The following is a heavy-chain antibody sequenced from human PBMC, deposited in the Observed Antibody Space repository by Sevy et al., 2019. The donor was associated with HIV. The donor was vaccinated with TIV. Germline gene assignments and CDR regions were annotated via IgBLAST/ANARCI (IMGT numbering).Heavy chain of an antibody. V-gene: IGHV3-53*01. D-gene: IGHD2-2*01. CDR1: GFTVSTNY. CDR2: IYYSGST. CDR3: ASPGYCSGTSCYAYFQH. J-gene: IGHJ1*01. Sequence: GESLKISCAASGFTVSTNYMNWVRQAPGKGLEWVSVIYYSGSTYYADSVKGRFTISRDSSKNTLFLQMNSLRGEDTAVYYCASPGYCSGTSCYAYFQHWGQGTLVTVSS.